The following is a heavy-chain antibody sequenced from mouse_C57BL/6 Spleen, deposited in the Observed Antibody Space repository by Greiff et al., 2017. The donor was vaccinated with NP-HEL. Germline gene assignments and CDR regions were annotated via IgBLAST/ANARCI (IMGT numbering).Heavy chain of an antibody. J-gene: IGHJ4*01. CDR3: SSAQSTPYAMDY. CDR2: IWTGGGT. Sequence: VKVVESGPGLVAPSQSLSITCTVSGFSLTSYAISWVRQPPGKGLEWLGVIWTGGGTNYNSALKSRLSISKDNSKSQVFLKMNSLQTDDTARYYCSSAQSTPYAMDYWGQGTSVTVSS. D-gene: IGHD3-2*02. CDR1: GFSLTSYA. V-gene: IGHV2-9-1*01.